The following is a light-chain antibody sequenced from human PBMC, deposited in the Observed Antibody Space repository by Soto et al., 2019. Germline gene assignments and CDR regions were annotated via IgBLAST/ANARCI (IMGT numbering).Light chain of an antibody. J-gene: IGLJ1*01. Sequence: QSALTQPASVSGSPGQSITISCTGTRRDGGGYNYVSWYQQFPGKSPKLFIYEVTHRLSGVSNRFSGSKSGTTAYLTISGLQDEDEADYYCSSSTISNTLPFVFGTGTKVTVL. CDR2: EVT. CDR3: SSSTISNTLPFV. V-gene: IGLV2-14*01. CDR1: RRDGGGYNY.